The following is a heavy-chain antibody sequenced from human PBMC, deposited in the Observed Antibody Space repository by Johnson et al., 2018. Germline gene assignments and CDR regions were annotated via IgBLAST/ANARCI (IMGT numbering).Heavy chain of an antibody. CDR1: GFTFTNYD. CDR2: ITGSGAGT. D-gene: IGHD2-21*01. Sequence: VQLVQSGGGLVQPGGSLRLSCAASGFTFTNYDMTWVRQAPGKGLEWVSTITGSGAGTYYADSVKGRFTISRDNSKNTFYLQMNSLRAEDTAVYYCAKANSYLTQYFQDWGQGTLVTVSS. V-gene: IGHV3-23*04. CDR3: AKANSYLTQYFQD. J-gene: IGHJ1*01.